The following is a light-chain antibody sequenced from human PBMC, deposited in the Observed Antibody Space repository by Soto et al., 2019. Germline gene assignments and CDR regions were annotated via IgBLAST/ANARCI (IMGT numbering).Light chain of an antibody. J-gene: IGKJ1*01. CDR1: QSISSNF. CDR2: GAS. Sequence: EIVLTQSPGTLSLSPGEGATLSCRASQSISSNFLAWYQQKRGQAPRLLIHGASNGATGIPDRFSGSGSGTDFTLTITRLEPEDFAVYYCQQYGGSPRTFGQGTKVEVK. CDR3: QQYGGSPRT. V-gene: IGKV3-20*01.